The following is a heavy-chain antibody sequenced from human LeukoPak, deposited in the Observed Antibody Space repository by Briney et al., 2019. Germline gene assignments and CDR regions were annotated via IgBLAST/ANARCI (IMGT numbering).Heavy chain of an antibody. CDR3: ARGEEHWYSSSWYLGY. CDR2: ISYDGSNK. CDR1: GFTFSSYA. J-gene: IGHJ4*02. V-gene: IGHV3-30-3*01. D-gene: IGHD6-13*01. Sequence: GRSLRLSCAASGFTFSSYAMHWVRQAPGKGLEWVAVISYDGSNKYYADSVKGRFTISRDNAKNSLYLQMNSLRAEDTAVYYCARGEEHWYSSSWYLGYWGQGTLVTVSS.